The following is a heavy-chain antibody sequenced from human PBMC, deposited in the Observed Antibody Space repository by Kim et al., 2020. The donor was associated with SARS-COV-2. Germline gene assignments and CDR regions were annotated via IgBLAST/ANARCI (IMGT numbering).Heavy chain of an antibody. CDR1: GYTFTGYY. D-gene: IGHD3-3*01. CDR2: INPNSGGT. Sequence: ASVKVSCKASGYTFTGYYMHWVRQAPGQGLEWMGWINPNSGGTNYAQKFQGRVTMTRDTSISTAYMELSRLRSDDTAVYYCARAGRITIFGVVQDWFDPWGQGTLVTVSS. CDR3: ARAGRITIFGVVQDWFDP. V-gene: IGHV1-2*02. J-gene: IGHJ5*02.